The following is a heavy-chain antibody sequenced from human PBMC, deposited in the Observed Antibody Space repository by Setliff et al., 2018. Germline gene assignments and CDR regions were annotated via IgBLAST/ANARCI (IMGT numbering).Heavy chain of an antibody. CDR2: VNTKTGDP. CDR1: GYSLSNYV. J-gene: IGHJ4*01. Sequence: ASVKVSCKASGYSLSNYVMNWVRQAPGQGLEWMGWVNTKTGDPTYAQGYTGRFAFSLDTSDSATYLDISNLKAEDAATYYCARADHLVTTTFDYWGQGTLVTVSS. V-gene: IGHV7-4-1*02. D-gene: IGHD4-17*01. CDR3: ARADHLVTTTFDY.